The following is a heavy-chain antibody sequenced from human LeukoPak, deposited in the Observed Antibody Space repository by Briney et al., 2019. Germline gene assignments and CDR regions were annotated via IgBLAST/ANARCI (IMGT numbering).Heavy chain of an antibody. Sequence: GSLRLSCAASGFTFSSYWMSWVRQAPGKGLEWGANIKQDGSEKYYVDSVKGRFTIFRDNTKNSLYLQMNSLRAEDTAVYYCARVGATIEYFDYWGQGSLVTVSS. CDR1: GFTFSSYW. D-gene: IGHD5-12*01. CDR2: IKQDGSEK. V-gene: IGHV3-7*01. J-gene: IGHJ4*02. CDR3: ARVGATIEYFDY.